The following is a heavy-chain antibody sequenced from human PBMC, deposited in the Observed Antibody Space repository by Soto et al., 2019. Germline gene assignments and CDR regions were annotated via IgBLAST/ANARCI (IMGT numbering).Heavy chain of an antibody. D-gene: IGHD3-10*01. J-gene: IGHJ4*02. V-gene: IGHV3-23*01. Sequence: VGSLRLSCAASGFIFRTFAMSWVRQAPGKGLEWVSGISESGDYRYYGDAVKGRFTISRDNSKNTLYLQLNSLRAEDTAIYYCAKERLWFGRATEDNWGQGILVTVSS. CDR1: GFIFRTFA. CDR2: ISESGDYR. CDR3: AKERLWFGRATEDN.